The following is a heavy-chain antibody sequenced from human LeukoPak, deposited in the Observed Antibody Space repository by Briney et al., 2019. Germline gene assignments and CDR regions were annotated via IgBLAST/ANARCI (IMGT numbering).Heavy chain of an antibody. Sequence: GGSLRLSCTVSGFTVSSNSMSWVRQAPGKGLEWVSFIYSDNTHYSDSVKGRFTISRDNSKNTLYLQMNSLRAEDTAVYYCARGKVVAQRPNYYYMDVWGKGTTVTIPS. CDR3: ARGKVVAQRPNYYYMDV. CDR2: IYSDNT. CDR1: GFTVSSNS. J-gene: IGHJ6*03. D-gene: IGHD6-19*01. V-gene: IGHV3-53*01.